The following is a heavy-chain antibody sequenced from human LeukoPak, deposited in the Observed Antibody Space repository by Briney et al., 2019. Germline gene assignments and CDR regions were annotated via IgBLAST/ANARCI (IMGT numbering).Heavy chain of an antibody. CDR2: INHSGST. CDR1: GGSFSGYY. D-gene: IGHD4-17*01. J-gene: IGHJ4*02. V-gene: IGHV4-34*01. Sequence: PSETLSLTRAVYGGSFSGYYWSWIRQPPGKGLEWIGEINHSGSTNYNPSLKSRVTISVDTSKNQFSLKLSSVTAADTAVYYCARYYGDYGIDYWGQGTLVTVSS. CDR3: ARYYGDYGIDY.